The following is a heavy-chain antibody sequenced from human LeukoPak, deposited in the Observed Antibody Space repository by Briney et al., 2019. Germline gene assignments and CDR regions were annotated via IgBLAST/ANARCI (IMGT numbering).Heavy chain of an antibody. CDR1: GGSFSGYF. D-gene: IGHD6-19*01. J-gene: IGHJ4*02. Sequence: SETLSLTCAVYGGSFSGYFWIWIRQPPGKGLEWIWEINQSGSTNYNPSLKSRVTISVDTSKNQFSLKLSSVTAADTSVYYCARGQPLYSSGWYVNYWGQGTLVTVSS. CDR2: INQSGST. CDR3: ARGQPLYSSGWYVNY. V-gene: IGHV4-34*01.